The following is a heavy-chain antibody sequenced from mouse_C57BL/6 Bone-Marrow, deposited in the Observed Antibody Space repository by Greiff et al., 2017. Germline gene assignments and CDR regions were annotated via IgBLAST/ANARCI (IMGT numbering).Heavy chain of an antibody. V-gene: IGHV1-55*01. D-gene: IGHD2-10*01. CDR1: GYTFTSYW. CDR2: IYPGSGST. Sequence: VKLQQSGAELVKPGASVKMSCKASGYTFTSYWITWVKQRPGQGLEWIGDIYPGSGSTNYNEKFKSKATLTVDTSSSTAYMQLSSLTSEDSAVYYCARKRGLLYYAMDYWGQGTSVTVSS. J-gene: IGHJ4*01. CDR3: ARKRGLLYYAMDY.